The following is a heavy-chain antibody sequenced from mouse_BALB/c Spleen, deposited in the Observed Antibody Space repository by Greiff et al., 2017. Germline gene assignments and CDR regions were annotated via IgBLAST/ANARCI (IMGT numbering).Heavy chain of an antibody. CDR1: GFTFSSFG. V-gene: IGHV5-17*02. J-gene: IGHJ4*01. CDR2: ISSGSSTI. Sequence: EVMLVESGGGLVQPGGSRKLSCAASGFTFSSFGMHWVRQAPEKGLEWVAYISSGSSTIYYADTVKGRFTISRDNPKNTLFLQMTSLRSEDTAMYYCARHRYNAMDYWGQGTSVTVSS. CDR3: ARHRYNAMDY. D-gene: IGHD2-14*01.